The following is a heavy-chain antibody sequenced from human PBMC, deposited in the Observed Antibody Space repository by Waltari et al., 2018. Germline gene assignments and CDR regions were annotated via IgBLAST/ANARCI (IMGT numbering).Heavy chain of an antibody. CDR1: GYSFTTYW. Sequence: EVQLVQSGPEVNKPGASLKISCKGSGYSFTTYWIGWVRPMPGKGLEWMGIIYPGDSDATYSPSFQGQVTISADKSIHSAYLQWSSLKASDTAMYYCARRDGYNYGIDYWGQGTLVTVSS. J-gene: IGHJ4*02. CDR2: IYPGDSDA. V-gene: IGHV5-51*01. D-gene: IGHD5-12*01. CDR3: ARRDGYNYGIDY.